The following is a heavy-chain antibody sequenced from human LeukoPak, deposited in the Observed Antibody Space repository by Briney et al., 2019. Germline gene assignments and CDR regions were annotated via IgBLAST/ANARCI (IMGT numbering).Heavy chain of an antibody. CDR2: IYYSGGT. V-gene: IGHV4-39*07. CDR1: GGSISSYY. J-gene: IGHJ4*02. Sequence: PSETLSLTCTVSGGSISSYYWSWIRQPPGKGLEWIGSIYYSGGTYYNPSLKSRVTISVDTSKNQFSLKLSSVTAADTAVYYCARELYGGSRLIDYWGQGTLVTVSS. CDR3: ARELYGGSRLIDY. D-gene: IGHD2-15*01.